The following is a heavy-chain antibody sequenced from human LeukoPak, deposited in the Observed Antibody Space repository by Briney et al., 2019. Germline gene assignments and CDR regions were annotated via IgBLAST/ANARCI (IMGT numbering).Heavy chain of an antibody. V-gene: IGHV3-23*01. CDR2: ISGSGDTT. CDR1: GFRFSGYA. CDR3: AKGSAYYDFYYMVV. Sequence: GGSLRLSCAGSGFRFSGYAMSWVRQAPGKGPDWVSTISGSGDTTYYADSVKGRFAISRDNAKNTLDLQMNSLTAEDTAVYYCAKGSAYYDFYYMVVCGKGTTVTVSS. J-gene: IGHJ6*03.